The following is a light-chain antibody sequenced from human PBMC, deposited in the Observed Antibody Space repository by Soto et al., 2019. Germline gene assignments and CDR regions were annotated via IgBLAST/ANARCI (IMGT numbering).Light chain of an antibody. Sequence: QSALTQPASVSGSPGQSVTISCTGTSSDFGSYKFVSWYQHHPGKVPKVIIYETNKRPPGVPDRFSASKSGNTASLTISGLQAEDEADYFCCSYAGAYRYVFGSGTKLTVL. V-gene: IGLV2-11*01. CDR2: ETN. CDR1: SSDFGSYKF. J-gene: IGLJ1*01. CDR3: CSYAGAYRYV.